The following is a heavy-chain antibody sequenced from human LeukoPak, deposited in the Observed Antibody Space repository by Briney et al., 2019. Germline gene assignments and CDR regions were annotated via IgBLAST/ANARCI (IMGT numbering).Heavy chain of an antibody. CDR2: IYYSGST. J-gene: IGHJ4*02. V-gene: IGHV4-59*01. Sequence: SETLSLTCTVSGGSISSYYWSWIRQPPGKGLEWIGYIYYSGSTNYNPSLKSRVTISVDTSKSQFSLKLSSVTAADTAVYYCARGLTRGAFDYWGQGTLVTVSS. D-gene: IGHD4-23*01. CDR1: GGSISSYY. CDR3: ARGLTRGAFDY.